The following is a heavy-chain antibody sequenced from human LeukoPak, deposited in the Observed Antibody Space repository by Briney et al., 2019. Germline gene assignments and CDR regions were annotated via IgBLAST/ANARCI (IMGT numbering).Heavy chain of an antibody. Sequence: ASVKVSCKASGYTFTSYGIIWVRQAPGQGLEWMGWINPNSGDTNYAQKFQGRVTMTRDTSISTAYMELSRLRSDDTAVYYCARDRTRYYYYSYMDVWGKGTAVTISS. V-gene: IGHV1-2*02. D-gene: IGHD1-14*01. CDR2: INPNSGDT. CDR3: ARDRTRYYYYSYMDV. CDR1: GYTFTSYG. J-gene: IGHJ6*03.